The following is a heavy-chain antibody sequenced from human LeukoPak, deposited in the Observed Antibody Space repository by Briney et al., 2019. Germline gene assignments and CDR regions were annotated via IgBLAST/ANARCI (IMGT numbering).Heavy chain of an antibody. V-gene: IGHV1-69*06. CDR1: GGTFSSYA. J-gene: IGHJ2*01. D-gene: IGHD4-17*01. CDR2: IIPIFGTA. Sequence: ASVKVSCKASGGTFSSYAISWVRQAPGQGLEWMGGIIPIFGTANYAQKFQGRVTITADKSTSTAYMELSSLRSEDTAVYYCARAHDYGDLYWYFDLWGRGTLVTVSS. CDR3: ARAHDYGDLYWYFDL.